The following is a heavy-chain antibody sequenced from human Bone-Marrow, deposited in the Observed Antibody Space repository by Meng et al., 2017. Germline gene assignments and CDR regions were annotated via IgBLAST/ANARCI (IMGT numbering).Heavy chain of an antibody. CDR1: GFTFSNYW. J-gene: IGHJ3*02. Sequence: GESLKISCAASGFTFSNYWMTWVRQAPGKGLEWVANIKADGSERFYVGSVKGRFTISRDNAKNSLYLQMNSLRAEDTAVYYCASGRTYYYDSSGYYYVHDAFDIWGQGTMVTVSS. CDR3: ASGRTYYYDSSGYYYVHDAFDI. CDR2: IKADGSER. V-gene: IGHV3-7*01. D-gene: IGHD3-22*01.